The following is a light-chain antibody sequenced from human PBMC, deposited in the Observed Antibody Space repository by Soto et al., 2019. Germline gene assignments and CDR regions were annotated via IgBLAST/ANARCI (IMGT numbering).Light chain of an antibody. V-gene: IGLV1-40*01. CDR3: QSYDSSLSANYV. J-gene: IGLJ1*01. CDR2: GNN. CDR1: SSNIGAGYD. Sequence: QAVVTQPPSVSGAPGQRVTISCTGSSSNIGAGYDVHWYQQLPGTAPKLLIFGNNNRPSGVPDRFSGSKSGTSASLAITGLQAEDEADYYCQSYDSSLSANYVFGTGTKLTVL.